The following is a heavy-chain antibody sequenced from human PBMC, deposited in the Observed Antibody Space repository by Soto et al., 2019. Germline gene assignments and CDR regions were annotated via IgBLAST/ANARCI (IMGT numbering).Heavy chain of an antibody. Sequence: SETMSLTCTVSGGSVSSGSYYWSWIRQPPGKGLEWIGYIYYSGSTNYNPSLKSRVTISVDTSKNQFSLKLSSVTAADTAVYYCARGGFGSGSDAFDIWGQGTMVTVSS. J-gene: IGHJ3*02. CDR2: IYYSGST. CDR3: ARGGFGSGSDAFDI. V-gene: IGHV4-61*01. CDR1: GGSVSSGSYY. D-gene: IGHD3-3*01.